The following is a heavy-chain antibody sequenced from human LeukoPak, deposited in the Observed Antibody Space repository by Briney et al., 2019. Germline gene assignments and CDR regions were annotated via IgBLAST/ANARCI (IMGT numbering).Heavy chain of an antibody. CDR3: AGDSSMLRGPLVIYYFDF. CDR1: GFTFSSYA. V-gene: IGHV3-23*01. CDR2: ISISGYTT. D-gene: IGHD3-10*01. J-gene: IGHJ4*02. Sequence: PGGSLRLSCAASGFTFSSYAMSWVRQAPGKGLEWVSSISISGYTTYYADSVKGRFTISRDNSKNTLYLQMNSLRVEDTAVYYCAGDSSMLRGPLVIYYFDFWGQGTLVTVSS.